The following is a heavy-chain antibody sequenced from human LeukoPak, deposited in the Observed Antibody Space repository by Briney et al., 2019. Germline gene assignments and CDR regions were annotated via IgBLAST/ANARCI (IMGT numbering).Heavy chain of an antibody. Sequence: GASVKVSCKASGYTFTSYDINWVRQATGQGLEWMGWMNPNSGNTGYAQKFQGRVTMTRNTSISTAYMELSSLRSEDTAVYYCARDLESRGPYHMDVWGKGTTVTVS. D-gene: IGHD3-3*01. J-gene: IGHJ6*03. CDR2: MNPNSGNT. V-gene: IGHV1-8*01. CDR3: ARDLESRGPYHMDV. CDR1: GYTFTSYD.